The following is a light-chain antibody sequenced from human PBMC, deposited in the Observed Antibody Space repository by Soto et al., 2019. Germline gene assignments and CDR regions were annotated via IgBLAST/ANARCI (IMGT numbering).Light chain of an antibody. CDR3: QQYNTWRQIT. Sequence: EIVMTQSPATLSVSPGERATLSCRASQSISSNVGWYQQRPGQAPRLLIYGASTRATGIPARFSGSGSGTELTLTISSLDSEDSSVYYGQQYNTWRQITFGQGTRLEIK. CDR1: QSISSN. J-gene: IGKJ5*01. V-gene: IGKV3-15*01. CDR2: GAS.